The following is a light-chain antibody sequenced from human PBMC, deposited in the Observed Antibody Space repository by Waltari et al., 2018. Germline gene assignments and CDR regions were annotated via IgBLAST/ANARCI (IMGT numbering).Light chain of an antibody. J-gene: IGLJ3*02. CDR2: VDSDGSH. CDR1: SGHSSNV. CDR3: QTGGHGTWV. Sequence: QLVVTQSPSASASLGASVKLTCTLSSGHSSNVIAWLQQQPEKGPRYLMKVDSDGSHSKGDGIPDRFLGSSSGAELYLTIPNLQSEDEADYYCQTGGHGTWVFGGGTKLTVL. V-gene: IGLV4-69*01.